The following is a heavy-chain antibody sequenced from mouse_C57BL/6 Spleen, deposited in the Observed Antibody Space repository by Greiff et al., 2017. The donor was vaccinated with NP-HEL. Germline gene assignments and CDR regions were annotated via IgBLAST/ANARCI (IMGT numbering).Heavy chain of an antibody. Sequence: VQLVESGAELVKPGASVKISCKASGYAFSSYWMNWVKQRPGKGLEWIGQIYPGDGDTNYNGKFKGKATLTADKSSSTAYMQLSSLTSEDSAVYFCAREGSNYVRFAYWGQGTLVTVSA. D-gene: IGHD2-5*01. J-gene: IGHJ3*01. V-gene: IGHV1-80*01. CDR2: IYPGDGDT. CDR1: GYAFSSYW. CDR3: AREGSNYVRFAY.